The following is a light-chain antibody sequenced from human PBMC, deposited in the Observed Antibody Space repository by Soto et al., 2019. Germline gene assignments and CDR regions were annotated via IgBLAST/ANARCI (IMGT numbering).Light chain of an antibody. V-gene: IGKV3-20*01. CDR2: GAS. CDR3: QQYGSSPWT. J-gene: IGKJ1*01. Sequence: EIVLTQSPGTLSFSPGERATLSCRASESVRSNSLAWYQQKPGQAPRLLIYGASNRATGIPDRFSGSGSGTDCTLTISRLEPEDFAVYSCQQYGSSPWTFGQGTKVEIK. CDR1: ESVRSNS.